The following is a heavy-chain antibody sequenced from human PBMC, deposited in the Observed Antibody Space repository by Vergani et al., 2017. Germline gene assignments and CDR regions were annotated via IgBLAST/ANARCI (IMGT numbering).Heavy chain of an antibody. V-gene: IGHV4-59*06. CDR2: IYYSGTT. CDR3: ARQKDYYMDV. J-gene: IGHJ6*03. CDR1: GGSFNTYY. Sequence: QVQLQQWGAGLLKPSETLSLTCTVSGGSFNTYYWSWVRQRPGMGLDWIGYIYYSGTTYYNPSLESRLTISLDTSENHLSLKLTSVTAADTAVYYCARQKDYYMDVWGKGATVTVS.